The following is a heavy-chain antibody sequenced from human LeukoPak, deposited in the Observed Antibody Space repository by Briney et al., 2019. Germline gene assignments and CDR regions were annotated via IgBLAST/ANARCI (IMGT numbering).Heavy chain of an antibody. J-gene: IGHJ4*02. Sequence: PGGSLRLSCAASGXTFSSYWMTWVRRAPGKGLEWVANIKQDGSEQYYVDSVRGRFTISRDNAKNSLFLQMNSLRVEDTAVYYCAGGQGWLLDYWGQGALVTVSS. V-gene: IGHV3-7*05. CDR2: IKQDGSEQ. D-gene: IGHD2-15*01. CDR3: AGGQGWLLDY. CDR1: GXTFSSYW.